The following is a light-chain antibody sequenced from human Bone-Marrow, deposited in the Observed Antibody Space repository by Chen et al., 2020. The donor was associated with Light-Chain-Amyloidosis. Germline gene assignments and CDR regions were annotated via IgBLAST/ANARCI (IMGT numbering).Light chain of an antibody. J-gene: IGLJ2*01. CDR1: DLPTKY. Sequence: SYELTQPPSASVSPGQTPRITCSGDDLPTKYAYWYQQKPGQAPVLVIHRDTERPSGISERFSGYSSGTTATLTISGVQAEDEADYHCQSADSSGTYEVIFGGGTKLTVL. V-gene: IGLV3-25*03. CDR3: QSADSSGTYEVI. CDR2: RDT.